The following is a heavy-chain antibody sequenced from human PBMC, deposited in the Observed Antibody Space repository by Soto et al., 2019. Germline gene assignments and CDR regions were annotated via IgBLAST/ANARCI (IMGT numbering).Heavy chain of an antibody. Sequence: SVKVSCKASGGTFSSYAISWVRQAPGQGLEWMGGIIPIFGTANYAQKFQGRVTITADESTSTAYMELSSLRSEDTAVYYCAREYYDFWSGYSSLHGMDVWGQGTTVTVSS. J-gene: IGHJ6*02. CDR2: IIPIFGTA. CDR3: AREYYDFWSGYSSLHGMDV. D-gene: IGHD3-3*01. V-gene: IGHV1-69*13. CDR1: GGTFSSYA.